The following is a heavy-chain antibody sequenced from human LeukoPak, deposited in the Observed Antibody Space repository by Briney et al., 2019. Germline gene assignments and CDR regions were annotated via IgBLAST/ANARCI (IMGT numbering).Heavy chain of an antibody. CDR2: ISSSSRYI. V-gene: IGHV3-21*01. CDR3: ARAFLGYDSSGYSAGGDY. J-gene: IGHJ4*02. D-gene: IGHD3-22*01. CDR1: GFTFSSYS. Sequence: GGSLRLSCAASGFTFSSYSMNWVRQAPGKGLEWVSSISSSSRYIYYADSVKGRFTISRDNAKNSLYLQMNSLRAEDTAVYYCARAFLGYDSSGYSAGGDYWGQGTLVTVSS.